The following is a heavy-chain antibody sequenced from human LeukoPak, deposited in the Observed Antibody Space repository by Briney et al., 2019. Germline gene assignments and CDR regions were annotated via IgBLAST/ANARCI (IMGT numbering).Heavy chain of an antibody. CDR2: INPNSGNT. D-gene: IGHD5-18*01. CDR3: ASAGGYSYEYNWFDP. J-gene: IGHJ5*02. CDR1: GYIFTGYY. Sequence: ASVKVSCKASGYIFTGYYMHWVRQAPGQGLEWMGWINPNSGNTNYAQKFQGRVTMTRDTSISTAYMELSRLRSDDTAVYYCASAGGYSYEYNWFDPWGQGTLVTVSS. V-gene: IGHV1-2*02.